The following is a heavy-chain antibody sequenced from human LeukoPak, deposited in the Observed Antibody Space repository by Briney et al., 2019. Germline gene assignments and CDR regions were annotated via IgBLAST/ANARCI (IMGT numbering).Heavy chain of an antibody. V-gene: IGHV3-23*01. D-gene: IGHD3-3*01. J-gene: IGHJ4*02. CDR3: AKGYDFWSGYYLVDY. CDR2: ISGSGGST. CDR1: GFTFSSYA. Sequence: GGSLRLCCAASGFTFSSYAMSWVRQAPGKGLEWVSAISGSGGSTYYADSVKGRFTISRDNSKNTLYLQMNSLRAEDTAVYYCAKGYDFWSGYYLVDYWGQGTLVTVSS.